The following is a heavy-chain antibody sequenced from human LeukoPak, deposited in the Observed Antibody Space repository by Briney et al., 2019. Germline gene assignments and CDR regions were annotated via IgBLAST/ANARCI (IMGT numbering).Heavy chain of an antibody. J-gene: IGHJ4*02. CDR1: GYTFTNYG. CDR2: ISAYNGNT. D-gene: IGHD2-2*01. V-gene: IGHV1-18*01. Sequence: GASVKVSCKASGYTFTNYGISWVRQAPGQGLEWMGWISAYNGNTNYAQKLQGRVTMTTDTSTSTAYMELRSLRSDDTALYYCAREVGYCTITSCPLYYFDYWGQGTLVTVSS. CDR3: AREVGYCTITSCPLYYFDY.